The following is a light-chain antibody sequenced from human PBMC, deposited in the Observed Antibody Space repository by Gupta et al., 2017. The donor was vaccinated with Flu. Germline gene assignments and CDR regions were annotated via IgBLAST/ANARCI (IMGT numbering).Light chain of an antibody. Sequence: DIQLTRSPSSLSASVGDRVTITCRASESITKYLSWYQQKPGKAPKLLIYVTSTWQSGVPSRFSGSGSGTDFTLTITSLQPDDFAIYYCQQSNNTPYTFGQGTTLDIK. CDR2: VTS. J-gene: IGKJ2*01. CDR1: ESITKY. CDR3: QQSNNTPYT. V-gene: IGKV1-39*01.